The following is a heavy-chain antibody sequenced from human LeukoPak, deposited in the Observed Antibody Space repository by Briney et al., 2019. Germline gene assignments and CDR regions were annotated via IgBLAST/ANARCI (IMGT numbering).Heavy chain of an antibody. CDR2: IYHSGST. CDR3: ARGDYYDNSDYLYY. CDR1: GYSISSGYY. Sequence: LSETVSHTCAVSGYSISSGYYWGWIRQPPGKGLERIGSIYHSGSTYYNPSLKSRDTISVDTSKNQFSLKLSSVTAADTAVYYCARGDYYDNSDYLYYWGQGTLVTVSS. V-gene: IGHV4-38-2*01. J-gene: IGHJ4*02. D-gene: IGHD3-22*01.